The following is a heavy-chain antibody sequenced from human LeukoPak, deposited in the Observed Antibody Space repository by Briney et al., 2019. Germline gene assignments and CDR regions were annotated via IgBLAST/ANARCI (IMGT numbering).Heavy chain of an antibody. J-gene: IGHJ4*02. Sequence: ASVKVSCKASGYTFTNYGINWVRQAPGQGLEWMGWISAYNGNTNYAQKLQGRVTMTTDTSTSIAYMELRSLRSDDTAVYYCARGLDQYSGRFGGFGHDFWGQGTLVTVSS. CDR3: ARGLDQYSGRFGGFGHDF. V-gene: IGHV1-18*01. D-gene: IGHD1-26*01. CDR2: ISAYNGNT. CDR1: GYTFTNYG.